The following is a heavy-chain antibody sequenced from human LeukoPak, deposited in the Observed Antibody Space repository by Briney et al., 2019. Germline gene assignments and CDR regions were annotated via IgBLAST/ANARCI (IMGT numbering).Heavy chain of an antibody. CDR2: MYYSGDT. CDR3: ARSLAAAGSTHNWFAP. V-gene: IGHV4-39*01. Sequence: SETLSLTCSVSGGSISSSSNYWGWIRQPPGKGLEWIGSMYYSGDTYYNPSLRSRVTISVDTSKNRFSLKLTSVTAAHTAVYYCARSLAAAGSTHNWFAPWGQGTLVTVPS. J-gene: IGHJ5*02. D-gene: IGHD6-13*01. CDR1: GGSISSSSNY.